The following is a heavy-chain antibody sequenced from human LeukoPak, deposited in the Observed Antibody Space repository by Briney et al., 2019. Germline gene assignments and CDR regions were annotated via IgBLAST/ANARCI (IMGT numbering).Heavy chain of an antibody. J-gene: IGHJ4*02. CDR1: GVSITSGSYY. Sequence: PSETLSLTCSVSGVSITSGSYYWGWIRQSAGKGLEWIGRVHSSGDIYHNAAFRSRAAVSGDASKNQFSLQLNSVIAADTAVYYCARGASPKDAVFFDYWGQGALITVSS. CDR3: ARGASPKDAVFFDY. V-gene: IGHV4-61*02. D-gene: IGHD3-16*01. CDR2: VHSSGDI.